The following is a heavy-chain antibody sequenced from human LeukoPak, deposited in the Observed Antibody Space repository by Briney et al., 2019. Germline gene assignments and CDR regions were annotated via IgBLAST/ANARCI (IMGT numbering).Heavy chain of an antibody. D-gene: IGHD5-12*01. Sequence: PGGSLRLSCAASGFTFSSYAMHWVRQAPGKGLEWVAVISYDGSNKYYADSVKGRFTIPRDNSKNTLYLQMNSLRAEDTAVYYCARAPITVIVATMLSFDYWGQGTLVTVSS. CDR2: ISYDGSNK. CDR1: GFTFSSYA. J-gene: IGHJ4*02. V-gene: IGHV3-30-3*01. CDR3: ARAPITVIVATMLSFDY.